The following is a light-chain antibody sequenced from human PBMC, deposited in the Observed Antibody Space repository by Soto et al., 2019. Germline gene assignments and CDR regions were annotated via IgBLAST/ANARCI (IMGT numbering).Light chain of an antibody. V-gene: IGKV3-20*01. CDR1: QSVSSSY. CDR2: GAS. CDR3: QQYGSSPRT. J-gene: IGKJ1*01. Sequence: EIGLTQSPGTLSLSPGERATLSCRASQSVSSSYLAWYQQKPGQAPRLLIYGASSRATGIPDRFSGSGSGTDFTLTISRLEPEDFAVDYCQQYGSSPRTFGQGTKVDIK.